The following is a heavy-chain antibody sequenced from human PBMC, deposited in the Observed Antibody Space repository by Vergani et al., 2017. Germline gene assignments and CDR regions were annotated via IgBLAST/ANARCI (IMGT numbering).Heavy chain of an antibody. Sequence: QVQLQESGPGLVKPSQTLSLTCTVSGSSISSGSYYWSWIRQPAWKGLEWIGRIYTSGSTNYNPSLKSRVTISVDTSKNQFSLKLSSVTAAYTAVYYCARGPYYYGSSGGSRWFDPWGQGTLVTVSS. CDR1: GSSISSGSYY. D-gene: IGHD3-22*01. CDR3: ARGPYYYGSSGGSRWFDP. J-gene: IGHJ5*02. V-gene: IGHV4-61*02. CDR2: IYTSGST.